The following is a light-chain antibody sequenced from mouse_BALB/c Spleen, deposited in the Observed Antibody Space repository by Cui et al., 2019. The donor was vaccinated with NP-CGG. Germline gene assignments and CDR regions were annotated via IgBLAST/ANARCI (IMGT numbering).Light chain of an antibody. Sequence: QAVATQESAVTSSLGETVTLTCRSSTGTVTTSNYANWVQEKPDHLFTGLIGGTNNRAPGVPARFSGSLIGDKAALTITGAQTEDEAIYFCALWYSNHWVFGGGTKLTVL. CDR1: TGTVTTSNY. CDR3: ALWYSNHWV. J-gene: IGLJ1*01. V-gene: IGLV1*01. CDR2: GTN.